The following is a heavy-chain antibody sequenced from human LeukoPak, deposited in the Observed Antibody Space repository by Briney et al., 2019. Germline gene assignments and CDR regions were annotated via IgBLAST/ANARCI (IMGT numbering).Heavy chain of an antibody. CDR1: GFTFSSHW. D-gene: IGHD1-1*01. V-gene: IGHV3-74*01. Sequence: PGGSLRLSCLASGFTFSSHWMHWVRQAPGKGLVWVSHIKSDGSFTNYADSVKGRFTISRDNAKNTLYLQMNSLRPEDTAVYYCARGTGAFDIWGQGTKVTVSS. J-gene: IGHJ3*02. CDR2: IKSDGSFT. CDR3: ARGTGAFDI.